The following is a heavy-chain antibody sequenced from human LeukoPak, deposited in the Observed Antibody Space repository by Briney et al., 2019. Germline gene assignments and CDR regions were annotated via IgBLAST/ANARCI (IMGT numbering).Heavy chain of an antibody. CDR1: GYSFTSYW. V-gene: IGHV5-51*01. CDR2: IYPGDSDT. J-gene: IGHJ4*02. Sequence: GEALKISCKSSGYSFTSYWIAWVRQMPGKGLEWMGIIYPGDSDTRYSPSFQGQVTISADKSISTAYLQWSSLKASDTAMYYCAAKPLPKGYFDYWGQGTLVTVSS. CDR3: AAKPLPKGYFDY.